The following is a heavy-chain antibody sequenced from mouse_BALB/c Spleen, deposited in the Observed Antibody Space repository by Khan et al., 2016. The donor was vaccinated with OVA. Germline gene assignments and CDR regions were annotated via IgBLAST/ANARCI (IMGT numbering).Heavy chain of an antibody. V-gene: IGHV9-3*02. Sequence: QIQLVQSGPELKKPGETVKISCKASGYIFTNYGMNWVKQAPGKGLKWMGWINTNTGEPTFAEEFKERFAFSLATSANTSYLQINSLRNEDTATYFCARGYYMYGSWLAYWGQGTLVTVSA. J-gene: IGHJ3*01. CDR2: INTNTGEP. CDR1: GYIFTNYG. D-gene: IGHD2-14*01. CDR3: ARGYYMYGSWLAY.